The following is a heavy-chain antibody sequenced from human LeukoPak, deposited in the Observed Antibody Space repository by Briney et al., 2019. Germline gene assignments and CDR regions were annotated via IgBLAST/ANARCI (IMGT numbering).Heavy chain of an antibody. D-gene: IGHD6-6*01. V-gene: IGHV1-2*02. CDR2: LNPNSGGT. CDR1: GYTFTGYY. CDR3: AREYSSSSPYYYYYYMDV. J-gene: IGHJ6*03. Sequence: GASVKVSCKASGYTFTGYYLHWVRQAPGQGLAWMGWLNPNSGGTKYAQNFEGRVIMTRDTSISTAYMELSSLRSDDTAMYYCAREYSSSSPYYYYYYMDVWGKGTTVTVSS.